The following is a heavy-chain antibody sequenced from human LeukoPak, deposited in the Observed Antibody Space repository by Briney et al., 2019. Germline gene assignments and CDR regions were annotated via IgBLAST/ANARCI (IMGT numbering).Heavy chain of an antibody. CDR1: GGSVSLGIYY. D-gene: IGHD6-19*01. J-gene: IGHJ4*02. Sequence: SETLSLTCTVSGGSVSLGIYYWSWIRQPPGKGLEWIGYNYYNGNNNFNPSLKSRVTISVDTSRNQFSLNLKYVTAADTAVYYCARGDSGWYRGYYFDYWGQGTLVTVSS. CDR2: NYYNGNN. CDR3: ARGDSGWYRGYYFDY. V-gene: IGHV4-61*01.